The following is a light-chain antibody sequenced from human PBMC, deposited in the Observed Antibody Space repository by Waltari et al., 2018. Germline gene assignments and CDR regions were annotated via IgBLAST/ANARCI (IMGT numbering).Light chain of an antibody. J-gene: IGKJ5*01. CDR2: GAS. V-gene: IGKV3D-20*02. Sequence: EIVLTQSPGTLSLSPGERATLSCRASQSVSSSYLAWYQQKPGQAPRLLIYGASSRATGIPDRFSGSGSGTDFTLTIISLQSEDSAVYYCQQRSNWPPITFGQGTRLEIK. CDR1: QSVSSSY. CDR3: QQRSNWPPIT.